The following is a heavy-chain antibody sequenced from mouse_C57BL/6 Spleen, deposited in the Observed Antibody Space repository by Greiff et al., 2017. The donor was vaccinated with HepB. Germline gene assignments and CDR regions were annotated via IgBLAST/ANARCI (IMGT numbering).Heavy chain of an antibody. D-gene: IGHD1-1*01. J-gene: IGHJ1*03. CDR1: GFNIKDDY. CDR3: TTYGSEGYFDV. Sequence: EVQLQQSGAELVRPGASVKLSCTASGFNIKDDYMHWVKQRPERGLEWIGWIDPENGDTEYASKFQGKATITADTSSNTAYLQLSSLTSEDTAVYYCTTYGSEGYFDVWGTGTTVTVSS. V-gene: IGHV14-4*01. CDR2: IDPENGDT.